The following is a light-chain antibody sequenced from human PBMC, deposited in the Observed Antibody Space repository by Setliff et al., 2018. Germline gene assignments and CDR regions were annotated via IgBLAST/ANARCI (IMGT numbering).Light chain of an antibody. CDR1: NSDVGGYNY. V-gene: IGLV2-14*03. CDR3: LSYTSETTHAL. Sequence: QSVLAQPAAVSGSPGQSIAISCAGTNSDVGGYNYVSWYQQHPNKAPKLLIYEVTKRPSGVSDRFSGSKSGNTASLTISGLQAEDGADYYCLSYTSETTHALFAGGTK. J-gene: IGLJ2*01. CDR2: EVT.